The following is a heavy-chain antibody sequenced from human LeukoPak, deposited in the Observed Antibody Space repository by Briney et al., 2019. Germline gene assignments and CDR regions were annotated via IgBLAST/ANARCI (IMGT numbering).Heavy chain of an antibody. CDR3: ARLLYYYDSSGYPDY. J-gene: IGHJ4*02. Sequence: SETLSLTCTVSGGSISSSSYYWGWIRQPPGKGLEWIGSIYYSGSTYYNPSLKSRVTISVDTSKNQFSLKLSSVTAADMAVYYCARLLYYYDSSGYPDYWGQGTLVTVSS. CDR2: IYYSGST. CDR1: GGSISSSSYY. V-gene: IGHV4-39*01. D-gene: IGHD3-22*01.